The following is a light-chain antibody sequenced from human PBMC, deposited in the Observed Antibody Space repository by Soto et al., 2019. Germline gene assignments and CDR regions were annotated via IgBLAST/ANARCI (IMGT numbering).Light chain of an antibody. V-gene: IGKV3-20*01. Sequence: EIVLTQSPGTLSLSPGERATLSCRASQSVSNNLLAWYQQKPGQAPKLLIYAASIMATYIPARFSGSGSGTDFTLTISRLEPEDFAAYYCQQYGTSIFTFGPGTKVDIK. J-gene: IGKJ3*01. CDR2: AAS. CDR1: QSVSNNL. CDR3: QQYGTSIFT.